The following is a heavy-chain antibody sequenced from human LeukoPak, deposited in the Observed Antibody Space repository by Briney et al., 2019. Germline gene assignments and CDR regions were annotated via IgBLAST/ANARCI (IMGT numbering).Heavy chain of an antibody. V-gene: IGHV1-8*01. CDR2: MNPNSGNT. J-gene: IGHJ4*02. D-gene: IGHD2-2*02. Sequence: ASVKVSCKASGYTFTSYDINWVRQAPGQGLEWMGWMNPNSGNTGYARKFQGRVTMTRNTSISTAYMELSSLRSEDTAVYYCARASPHLPAAIRNWGQGTLVTVSS. CDR1: GYTFTSYD. CDR3: ARASPHLPAAIRN.